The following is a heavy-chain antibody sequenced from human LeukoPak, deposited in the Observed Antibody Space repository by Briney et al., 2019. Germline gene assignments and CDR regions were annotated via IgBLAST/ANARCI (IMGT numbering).Heavy chain of an antibody. CDR2: ISAYNGNT. D-gene: IGHD6-13*01. CDR1: GYTFTSYG. V-gene: IGHV1-18*01. J-gene: IGHJ5*02. Sequence: ASVKVSCKASGYTFTSYGISWVRQAPGQGLEWMGWISAYNGNTNYAQKFQGRVTITADESTSTAYMELSSLRSEDTAVYYCARVPSGSIAFPWGQGTLVTVSS. CDR3: ARVPSGSIAFP.